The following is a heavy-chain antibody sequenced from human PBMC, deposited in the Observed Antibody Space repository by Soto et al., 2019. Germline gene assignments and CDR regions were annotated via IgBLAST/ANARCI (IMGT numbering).Heavy chain of an antibody. CDR1: GFTFSSYA. D-gene: IGHD4-17*01. V-gene: IGHV3-30*14. Sequence: QVQLVESGGGVVQPGRSLRLSCAASGFTFSSYAMHWVRQAPGKGLEWVAVISYDGSNKYYADYVKGRFTISRDNSKNTLYLQMNSLRDGDTAVYYCAKGLGDFYGDYNYFDYWGQGTLVTVFS. J-gene: IGHJ4*02. CDR2: ISYDGSNK. CDR3: AKGLGDFYGDYNYFDY.